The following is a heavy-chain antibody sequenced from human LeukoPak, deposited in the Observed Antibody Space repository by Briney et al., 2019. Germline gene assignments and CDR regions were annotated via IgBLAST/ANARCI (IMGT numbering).Heavy chain of an antibody. Sequence: PGGSLRLSCAASGFTFSSYSMNWVRQAPGKGLEWVSYISSSSSTIYYADSVKGRFTISRDNAKNSLYLQMNSLRAEDTAVYYCARTGGAIGLSFDYWGQGTLVTVSS. CDR3: ARTGGAIGLSFDY. V-gene: IGHV3-48*01. J-gene: IGHJ4*02. D-gene: IGHD3-16*02. CDR2: ISSSSSTI. CDR1: GFTFSSYS.